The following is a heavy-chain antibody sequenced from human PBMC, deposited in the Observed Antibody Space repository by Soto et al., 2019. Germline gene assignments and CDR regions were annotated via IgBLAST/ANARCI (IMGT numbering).Heavy chain of an antibody. CDR3: ARAGPWFGDSEYNDY. D-gene: IGHD3-10*01. V-gene: IGHV1-69*02. CDR2: IIPILGIA. J-gene: IGHJ4*02. Sequence: QVQLVQSGAEVKKPGSSVKVSCKASGGTFSSYTISWVRQAPGQGLEWMGRIIPILGIANYAQKFKGRVKNTAEKTTSTAYSKLSSLSSEDTAVYYCARAGPWFGDSEYNDYWGQGTLVTVSS. CDR1: GGTFSSYT.